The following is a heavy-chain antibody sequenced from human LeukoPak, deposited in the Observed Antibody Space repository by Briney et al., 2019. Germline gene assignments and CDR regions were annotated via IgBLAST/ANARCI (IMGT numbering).Heavy chain of an antibody. CDR3: ARGVGSYDILTGYPFDY. CDR1: GFTFSSYW. Sequence: GGSLRLSCAASGFTFSSYWMSWVRQAPGKGLEWVANIKQDGSEKYYVDSVKGRFTISRDNAKNSLYLQMNSLRAEDTAVHYCARGVGSYDILTGYPFDYWGQGTLVTVSS. J-gene: IGHJ4*02. CDR2: IKQDGSEK. D-gene: IGHD3-9*01. V-gene: IGHV3-7*01.